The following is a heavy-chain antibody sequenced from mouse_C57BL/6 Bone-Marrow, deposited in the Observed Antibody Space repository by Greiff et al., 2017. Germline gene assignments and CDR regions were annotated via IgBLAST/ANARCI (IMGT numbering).Heavy chain of an antibody. V-gene: IGHV1-55*01. CDR3: ARAGYDYRWFAY. CDR2: IYPGSGST. CDR1: GYTFTSYW. D-gene: IGHD2-4*01. Sequence: VQLQQPGAELVKPGASVKMSCKASGYTFTSYWITWVKQRPGQGLEWIGDIYPGSGSTNYNEKFKSKATLTVDTSSSTAYMLLSSLTSEDSAVYYCARAGYDYRWFAYWGQGTLVTVSA. J-gene: IGHJ3*01.